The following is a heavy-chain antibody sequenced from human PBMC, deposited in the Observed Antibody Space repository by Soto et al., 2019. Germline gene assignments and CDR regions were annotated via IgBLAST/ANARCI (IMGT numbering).Heavy chain of an antibody. J-gene: IGHJ4*02. Sequence: SETLSLTCTVSGGSISSYYWSWIRQPPGKGLEWIGYICYSGSTNYNPSLKSRVTISVDTSKNQFSLKLSSVTAADTAVSYCEGYVGRGYSYGFLWGKGGLVTVSS. CDR2: ICYSGST. D-gene: IGHD5-18*01. V-gene: IGHV4-59*01. CDR3: EGYVGRGYSYGFL. CDR1: GGSISSYY.